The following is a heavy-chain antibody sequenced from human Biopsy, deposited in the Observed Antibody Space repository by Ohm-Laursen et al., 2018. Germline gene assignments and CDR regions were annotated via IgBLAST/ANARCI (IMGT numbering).Heavy chain of an antibody. Sequence: ASSVKVSCKASGGTFSNYAISWVRQAPGEGLEWMGGIIAVSGLVNYAPKFQGRVSITADKSTTTAYMGLSNLKSEDTAVYYCATPFQYYDSWGGYPPFDHWGQGTLVTVSS. D-gene: IGHD3-3*01. CDR2: IIAVSGLV. CDR3: ATPFQYYDSWGGYPPFDH. J-gene: IGHJ4*02. CDR1: GGTFSNYA. V-gene: IGHV1-69*17.